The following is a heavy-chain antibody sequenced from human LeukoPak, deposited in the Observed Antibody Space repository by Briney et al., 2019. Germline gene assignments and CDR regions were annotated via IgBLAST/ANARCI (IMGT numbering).Heavy chain of an antibody. Sequence: GASVKVSCKASGYTFTGYYMHWVRQAPGQGLEWMGWINPNSGGTNYAQKFQGRVTMTRDTPISTAYMELSRLRSDDTAVYYCARDWGQLFFNWFDPWGQGTLVTVSS. CDR2: INPNSGGT. D-gene: IGHD2-2*01. CDR1: GYTFTGYY. V-gene: IGHV1-2*02. J-gene: IGHJ5*02. CDR3: ARDWGQLFFNWFDP.